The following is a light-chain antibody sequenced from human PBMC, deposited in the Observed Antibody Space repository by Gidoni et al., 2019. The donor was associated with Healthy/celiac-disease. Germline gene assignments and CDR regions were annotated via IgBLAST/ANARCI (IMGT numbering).Light chain of an antibody. CDR2: GNS. J-gene: IGLJ2*01. Sequence: QSFLPPPPSVSGAPGQRVTISCTGSSSNIGAGYDVHWYQQLPGTAPKLLIYGNSNRPSGVPDRFSGSKSGTSASLAITGLQAEDEADYYCQSYDSSLFVFGGGTKLTVL. CDR3: QSYDSSLFV. CDR1: SSNIGAGYD. V-gene: IGLV1-40*01.